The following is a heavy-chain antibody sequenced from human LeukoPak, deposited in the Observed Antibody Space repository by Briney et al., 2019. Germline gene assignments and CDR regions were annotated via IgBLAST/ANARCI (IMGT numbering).Heavy chain of an antibody. J-gene: IGHJ1*01. V-gene: IGHV1-2*02. D-gene: IGHD3-22*01. CDR2: INPNSGGT. Sequence: ASVKVSCKASGYTSTGYYMHWVRQAPGQGLEWTGWINPNSGGTNYAQKFQGRVTMTRDTSISTAYMELSRLRSDDTAVYYCARPAPYYYDSSGYYLQHWGQGTLVTVSS. CDR1: GYTSTGYY. CDR3: ARPAPYYYDSSGYYLQH.